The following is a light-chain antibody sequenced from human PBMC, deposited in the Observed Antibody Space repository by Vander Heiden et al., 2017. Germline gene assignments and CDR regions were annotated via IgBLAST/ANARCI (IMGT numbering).Light chain of an antibody. CDR3: CSYATSSTYV. J-gene: IGLJ1*01. CDR2: EGS. CDR1: SSDVGSYNL. Sequence: QSALTQPASVSGSPGQSITISCTGTSSDVGSYNLVSWYQQHQGKAPKLMIYEGSKRPSGVSNRFSGSKSGNTASLTISGLQAEDEADYYCCSYATSSTYVFGTGTKVTVL. V-gene: IGLV2-23*01.